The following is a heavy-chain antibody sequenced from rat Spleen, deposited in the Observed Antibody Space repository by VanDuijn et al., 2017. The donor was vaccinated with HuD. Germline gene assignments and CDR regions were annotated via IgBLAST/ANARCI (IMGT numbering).Heavy chain of an antibody. Sequence: QVQLKESGPGLVQPSQTLSLTCTVSGFSLTSYHVSWVRQPPGKGLEWIAAISSGGGTYYSSALKSRLSISRDTSKSQVFLKMNSLQTEDTAIYFCTRVRGYNYPFDYWGQGVMVTVSS. V-gene: IGHV2S12*01. CDR1: GFSLTSYH. CDR3: TRVRGYNYPFDY. J-gene: IGHJ2*01. D-gene: IGHD1-4*01. CDR2: ISSGGGT.